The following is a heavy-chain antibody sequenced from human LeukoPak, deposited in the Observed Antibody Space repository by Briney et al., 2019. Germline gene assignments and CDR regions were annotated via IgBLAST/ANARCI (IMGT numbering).Heavy chain of an antibody. CDR3: AKGGYCSSTSCYLDY. CDR2: ISWNSGSI. Sequence: GGSLRLSCAASGFTFDDYAMHWVRQAPGKGLEWVSGISWNSGSIGYADSVKGRFTISRDNAKNSLYLQMNSLRTEDMALYYCAKGGYCSSTSCYLDYWGQGTLVTVSS. J-gene: IGHJ4*02. V-gene: IGHV3-9*03. CDR1: GFTFDDYA. D-gene: IGHD2-2*01.